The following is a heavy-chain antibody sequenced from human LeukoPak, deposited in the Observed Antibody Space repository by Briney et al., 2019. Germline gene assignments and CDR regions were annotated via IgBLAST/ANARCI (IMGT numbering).Heavy chain of an antibody. CDR3: ARVWSADIVVVPAADGKGSWFDP. Sequence: SQTLSLTCTVSGGSISSGGYYWSWIRQHPGKGLEWIGEVNHSGSTNYNPSLKSRVTISVDTSTNQFSLKLSSVTAADTAVYYCARVWSADIVVVPAADGKGSWFDPWGQGTLVTVSS. CDR2: VNHSGST. D-gene: IGHD2-2*01. V-gene: IGHV4-31*03. J-gene: IGHJ5*02. CDR1: GGSISSGGYY.